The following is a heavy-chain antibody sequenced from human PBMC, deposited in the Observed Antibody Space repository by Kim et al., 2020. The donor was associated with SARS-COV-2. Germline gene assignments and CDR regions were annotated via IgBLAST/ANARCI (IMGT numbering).Heavy chain of an antibody. Sequence: GGSLRLSCAASGFTFSSYAMHWVRQAPGKGLEWVAVISYDGSNKYYADSVKGRFTISRDNSKNTLYLQMNSLRAEDTAVYYCARSHRIAANLRPPFDPWGQGTLVTVSS. D-gene: IGHD6-13*01. J-gene: IGHJ5*02. V-gene: IGHV3-30-3*01. CDR3: ARSHRIAANLRPPFDP. CDR2: ISYDGSNK. CDR1: GFTFSSYA.